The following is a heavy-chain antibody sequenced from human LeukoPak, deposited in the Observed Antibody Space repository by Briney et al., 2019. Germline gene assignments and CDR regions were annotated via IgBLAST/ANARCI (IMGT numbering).Heavy chain of an antibody. Sequence: GGSLRLSCSASGFTFSRSAMHWVRQAPGKGLEYVSAISSDGGTTYYADSVKGRSTISRDNSKNTLYLQMSSQRAEDTAVYYCVKGRIGFSSSWWGQGTLVAVSS. CDR3: VKGRIGFSSSW. CDR1: GFTFSRSA. V-gene: IGHV3-64D*06. J-gene: IGHJ4*02. D-gene: IGHD6-13*01. CDR2: ISSDGGTT.